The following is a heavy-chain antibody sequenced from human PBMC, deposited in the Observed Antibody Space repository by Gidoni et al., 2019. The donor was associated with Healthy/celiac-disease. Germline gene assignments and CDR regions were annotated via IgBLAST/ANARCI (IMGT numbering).Heavy chain of an antibody. V-gene: IGHV4-39*01. Sequence: QLQLQESGPGLVKPSETLSLTCTVSGGSISSSSYYWGWIRQPPGKGLEWIGSIYYSGSTYYNPSLKSRVTISVDTSKNQFSLKLSSVTAADTAVYYCAGSYYPAMFLGWFDPWGQGTLVTVSS. CDR2: IYYSGST. J-gene: IGHJ5*02. CDR1: GGSISSSSYY. CDR3: AGSYYPAMFLGWFDP. D-gene: IGHD1-26*01.